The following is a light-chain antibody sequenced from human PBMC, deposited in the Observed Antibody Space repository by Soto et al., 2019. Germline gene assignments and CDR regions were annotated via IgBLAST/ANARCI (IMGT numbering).Light chain of an antibody. CDR1: QSVSSN. CDR3: QKYINLWT. J-gene: IGKJ1*01. Sequence: EIVMTQSPATLSVSPGERATLSCRASQSVSSNLAWYQQKPGQSPRLLIYGASTRATGVPARFSGSGSGTEFTLTISSLQSEDFAVYYCQKYINLWTFGQGTKVDIK. CDR2: GAS. V-gene: IGKV3-15*01.